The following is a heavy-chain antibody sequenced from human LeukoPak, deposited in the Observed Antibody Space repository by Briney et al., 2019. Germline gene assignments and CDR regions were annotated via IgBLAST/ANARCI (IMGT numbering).Heavy chain of an antibody. CDR3: ARVLLGIAAAATFYGMDV. CDR2: INPNSGGT. CDR1: GYTFTGYY. V-gene: IGHV1-2*02. D-gene: IGHD6-13*01. Sequence: ASVKVSCKASGYTFTGYYMHWVRQAPGQGVEWMGWINPNSGGTNYAQKFQGRVTMTRDTSISTAYMELSRLRSDDTAVYYCARVLLGIAAAATFYGMDVWGQGTTVTASS. J-gene: IGHJ6*02.